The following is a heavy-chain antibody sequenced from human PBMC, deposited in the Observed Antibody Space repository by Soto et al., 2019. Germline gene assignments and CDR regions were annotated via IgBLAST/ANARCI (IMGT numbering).Heavy chain of an antibody. J-gene: IGHJ4*02. CDR2: ISSSSSTI. CDR1: GFTFSSYS. CDR3: ARANYYGSPGDFDY. Sequence: EVQLVESGGGLVQPGGSLRLSCAASGFTFSSYSMNWVRQAPGKGLEWVSYISSSSSTIYYADSVKGRFTISRDNAKNSLDLQMNSRRAEDTAVYYCARANYYGSPGDFDYWGQGTLVTVSS. V-gene: IGHV3-48*01. D-gene: IGHD3-10*01.